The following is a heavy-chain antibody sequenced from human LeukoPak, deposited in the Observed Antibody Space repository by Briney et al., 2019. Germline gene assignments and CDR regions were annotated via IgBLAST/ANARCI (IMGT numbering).Heavy chain of an antibody. Sequence: TSETLSLTCTVSGGSVSSGSYYWSWIRQPPGKGLEWIGYIYYSGSTNYNPSLKSRVTISVDTSKNQFSLKLSSVTAADTAVYYCARGLSGGYSYIPYYFDYWGQGTLVTASS. CDR1: GGSVSSGSYY. CDR3: ARGLSGGYSYIPYYFDY. CDR2: IYYSGST. D-gene: IGHD5-18*01. J-gene: IGHJ4*02. V-gene: IGHV4-61*01.